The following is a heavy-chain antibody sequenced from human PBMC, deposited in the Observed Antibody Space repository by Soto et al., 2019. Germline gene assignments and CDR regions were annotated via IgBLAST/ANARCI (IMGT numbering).Heavy chain of an antibody. V-gene: IGHV4-4*02. CDR3: ASATYYDILTGYYSPPGGYYYYMDV. CDR2: IYHSGST. D-gene: IGHD3-9*01. Sequence: QVQLQESGPGLVKPSGTLSLTCAVSSGSISSSNWWSWVRQPPGKGLEWIGEIYHSGSTNYNPSLKSRVTISVDKSKNQFSLKLSSVTAADTAVYYCASATYYDILTGYYSPPGGYYYYMDVWGKGTTVTVSS. CDR1: SGSISSSNW. J-gene: IGHJ6*03.